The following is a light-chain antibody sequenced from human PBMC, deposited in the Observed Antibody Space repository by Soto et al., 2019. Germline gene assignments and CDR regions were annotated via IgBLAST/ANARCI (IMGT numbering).Light chain of an antibody. J-gene: IGLJ1*01. Sequence: QSVLTQPASVSGSPGLSITISCTGTSSDVGGYNYVSWYQQHPGKAPKLMIYEVSNRPSGVSNRFSGSKSGNTASLTISGLQAEDEADYYCSSYTSSSTRVFGTGTKLTVL. CDR2: EVS. CDR1: SSDVGGYNY. CDR3: SSYTSSSTRV. V-gene: IGLV2-14*01.